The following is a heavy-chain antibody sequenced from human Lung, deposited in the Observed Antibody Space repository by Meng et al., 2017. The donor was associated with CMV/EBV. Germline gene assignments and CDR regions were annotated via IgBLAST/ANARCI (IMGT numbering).Heavy chain of an antibody. V-gene: IGHV3-53*01. Sequence: GESXKISCVASGFTVSQNYMTWVRQAPGKGLEWVSVIYSGGSTHYADSVKGRFTLSRDNAKSSLYLQMNRLRAGDTAVYYCARERLYQPLWGDALDIWGLGXMVTVSS. CDR2: IYSGGST. J-gene: IGHJ3*02. D-gene: IGHD2-2*01. CDR1: GFTVSQNY. CDR3: ARERLYQPLWGDALDI.